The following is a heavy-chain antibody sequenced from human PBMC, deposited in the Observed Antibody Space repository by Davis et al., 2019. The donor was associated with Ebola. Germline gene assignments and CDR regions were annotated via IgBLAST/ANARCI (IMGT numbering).Heavy chain of an antibody. D-gene: IGHD5-24*01. Sequence: SETLSLTCTVSGGSITSYYWSWIRQPPGKGLEWIGFIYYSGSTNYNPSLQSRVTISVDTSRNQFSLKLSSVTAADTAVYYCARVQGKMATMYYFDHWSQGTLVTVSS. CDR3: ARVQGKMATMYYFDH. V-gene: IGHV4-59*01. J-gene: IGHJ4*02. CDR2: IYYSGST. CDR1: GGSITSYY.